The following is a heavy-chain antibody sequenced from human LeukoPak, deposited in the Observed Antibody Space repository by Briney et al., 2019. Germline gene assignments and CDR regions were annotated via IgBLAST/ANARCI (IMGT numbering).Heavy chain of an antibody. Sequence: PSETLSLTCTVSGGSISSSSYYWGWIRQPPGKGLEWIGSIYYSGSTYYNPSLKSRVTISVDTSKNQFSLKLSSVTAADTAVYYCARLSYYYGSGSYYYYMDVWGKGTTVTVSS. CDR1: GGSISSSSYY. CDR3: ARLSYYYGSGSYYYYMDV. J-gene: IGHJ6*03. D-gene: IGHD3-10*01. V-gene: IGHV4-39*01. CDR2: IYYSGST.